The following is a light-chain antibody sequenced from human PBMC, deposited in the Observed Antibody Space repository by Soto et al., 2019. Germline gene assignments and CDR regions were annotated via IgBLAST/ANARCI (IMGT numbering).Light chain of an antibody. CDR2: GAS. CDR3: QQYESSVT. J-gene: IGKJ1*01. Sequence: EIVLTQSPGSLSLSPGERATLSCRASQSVSSTFFAWYQQKPGQAPRLLIYGASSRATGIPDRFSGSGSGTDFTLTISRLEPEDFAVYYCQQYESSVTFGQGSKVELK. CDR1: QSVSSTF. V-gene: IGKV3-20*01.